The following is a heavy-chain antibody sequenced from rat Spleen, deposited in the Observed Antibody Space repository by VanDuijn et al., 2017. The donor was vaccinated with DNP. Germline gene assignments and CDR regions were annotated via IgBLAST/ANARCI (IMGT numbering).Heavy chain of an antibody. D-gene: IGHD3-8*01. J-gene: IGHJ1*01. V-gene: IGHV5-46*01. Sequence: EVKLVESGGGLVQPGRSLQLSCAVSGFTFSNFPMAWVRQAPKKGLEWVASISNTGDNTYYSDSVRGRFSLSRDNAKSTLYLQVNSLRSEDTATYYCTSNPHIRTAAPFDYWGPGTMVTVSS. CDR3: TSNPHIRTAAPFDY. CDR2: ISNTGDNT. CDR1: GFTFSNFP.